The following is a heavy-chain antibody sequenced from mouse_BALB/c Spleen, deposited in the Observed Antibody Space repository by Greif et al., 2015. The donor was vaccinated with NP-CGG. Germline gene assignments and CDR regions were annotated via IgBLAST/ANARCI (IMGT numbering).Heavy chain of an antibody. CDR2: ISSGGSYT. D-gene: IGHD4-1*01. CDR3: ARDETGTEAFAY. Sequence: EVQGVESGGGLVKPGGSLKLSCAASGFTFSSYAMSWVRQSPEKRLEWVAEISSGGSYTYYPDTVTGRFTISRDNAKNTLYLEMSSLRSEDTAMYYCARDETGTEAFAYWGQGTLVTVSA. V-gene: IGHV5-9-4*01. J-gene: IGHJ3*01. CDR1: GFTFSSYA.